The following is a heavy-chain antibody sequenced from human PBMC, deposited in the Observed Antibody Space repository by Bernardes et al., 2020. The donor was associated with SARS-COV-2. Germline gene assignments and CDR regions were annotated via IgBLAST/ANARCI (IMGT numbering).Heavy chain of an antibody. Sequence: GGSLRLSCAASGFTFSSNDIHWVRQAPGKGLEWVAVIWYDGSKRYYADSVKGRFTISRDNSNNTLFLQMNSLRAEDTAVYYCARGGADNLYFYVMDVWGQGTTVTVSS. CDR2: IWYDGSKR. V-gene: IGHV3-33*01. D-gene: IGHD1-26*01. CDR3: ARGGADNLYFYVMDV. CDR1: GFTFSSND. J-gene: IGHJ6*02.